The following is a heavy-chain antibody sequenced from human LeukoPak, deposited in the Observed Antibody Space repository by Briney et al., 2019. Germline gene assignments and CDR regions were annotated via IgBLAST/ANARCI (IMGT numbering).Heavy chain of an antibody. D-gene: IGHD3-3*01. V-gene: IGHV3-53*01. Sequence: GGSLRLSCAASGFTVSSNYMNWVRQAPGKGLEWVSVIYSGGNTYYADSVKGRLTISRDKFRNTLYLQIDSLTAEDTAVYYCARATFFAYYFEYWGQGTLVTVSS. CDR3: ARATFFAYYFEY. J-gene: IGHJ4*02. CDR2: IYSGGNT. CDR1: GFTVSSNY.